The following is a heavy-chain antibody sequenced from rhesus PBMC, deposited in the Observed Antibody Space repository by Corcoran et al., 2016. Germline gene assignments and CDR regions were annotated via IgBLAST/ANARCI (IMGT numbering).Heavy chain of an antibody. CDR3: TRGGYSWYFDL. D-gene: IGHD5-42*01. CDR2: FRSAMSYI. J-gene: IGHJ2*01. CDR1: GFTFSDYY. V-gene: IGHV3S16*01. Sequence: EVQLVESGGGLVQPGGSLRLSCAASGFTFSDYYMSWVRQAPGKGLEWVSSFRSAMSYIYYADSVKGRFTIARDNAKNSLSLQMNSLKTEDTAVYYCTRGGYSWYFDLWGPGTPITISS.